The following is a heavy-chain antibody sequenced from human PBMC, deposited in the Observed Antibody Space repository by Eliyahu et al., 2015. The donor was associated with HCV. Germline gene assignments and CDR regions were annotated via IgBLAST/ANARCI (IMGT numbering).Heavy chain of an antibody. CDR2: IIPIFGXA. D-gene: IGHD4-17*01. CDR3: ARENGDLRGPFDY. J-gene: IGHJ4*02. Sequence: SSYAISWVRXAPGQGLEWMGRIIPIFGXANYAQKFQGRVTITADKSTSTAYMELSSLRSEDTAVYYCARENGDLRGPFDYWGQGTLVTVSS. V-gene: IGHV1-69*04. CDR1: SSYA.